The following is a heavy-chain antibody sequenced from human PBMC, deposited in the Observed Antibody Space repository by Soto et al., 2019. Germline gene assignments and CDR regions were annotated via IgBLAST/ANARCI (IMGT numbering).Heavy chain of an antibody. CDR2: IIPIFGTP. CDR1: GGTFSTYP. J-gene: IGHJ5*02. V-gene: IGHV1-69*06. Sequence: GASVKVSCKASGGTFSTYPISWVRQAPGQGLEWMGGIIPIFGTPNYAQKFQGRVTITADKSTSTAYMELSSLRSEDTAVYYCARGTLGYHNWFDPWGQGTLVTVSS. D-gene: IGHD2-15*01. CDR3: ARGTLGYHNWFDP.